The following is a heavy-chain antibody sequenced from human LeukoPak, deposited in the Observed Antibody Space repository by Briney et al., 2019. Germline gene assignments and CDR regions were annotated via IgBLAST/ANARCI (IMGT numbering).Heavy chain of an antibody. CDR1: GGSFSGYY. CDR3: ARVGPTMVRGVPSYDY. V-gene: IGHV4-34*01. D-gene: IGHD3-10*01. J-gene: IGHJ4*02. CDR2: INHSGST. Sequence: SETLSLTCAVYGGSFSGYYWSWIRQPPGKGLEWIWEINHSGSTNYNPSLKSRVTISVDTSKNQFSLKLSSVTAADTAVYYCARVGPTMVRGVPSYDYWGQGTLVTVSS.